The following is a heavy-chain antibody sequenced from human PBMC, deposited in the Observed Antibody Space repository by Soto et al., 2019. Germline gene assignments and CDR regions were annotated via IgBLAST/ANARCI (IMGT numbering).Heavy chain of an antibody. D-gene: IGHD1-20*01. V-gene: IGHV3-74*01. J-gene: IGHJ3*01. CDR3: ARGIPGHYGFDV. CDR1: GFTFSNYW. Sequence: EVQLVESGGGLVQPGGSLRLSCAASGFTFSNYWIHWVRQAPGKGLVWVSRIKGDGINTNYADSAKGRFTISRDNAGNTVYLQMNSLRTDDTAVYYCARGIPGHYGFDVWGQGTMVTVSS. CDR2: IKGDGINT.